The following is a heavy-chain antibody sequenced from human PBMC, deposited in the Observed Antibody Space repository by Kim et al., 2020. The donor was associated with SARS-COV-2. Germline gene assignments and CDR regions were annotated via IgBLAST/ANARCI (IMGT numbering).Heavy chain of an antibody. J-gene: IGHJ4*02. CDR2: GRAS. Sequence: GRASNYVDSVKGRYPISRDNAKKSLYLRMNGLRAEDTAVYYCARGQVSLIVWGQGTLVTVSS. D-gene: IGHD3-16*02. CDR3: ARGQVSLIV. V-gene: IGHV3-7*03.